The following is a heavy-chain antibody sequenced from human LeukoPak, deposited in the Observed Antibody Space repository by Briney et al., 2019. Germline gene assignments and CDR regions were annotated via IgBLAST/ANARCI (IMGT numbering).Heavy chain of an antibody. CDR2: INHSGST. Sequence: ASETLSLTCTVSGGSISSSSYYWGWIRQPPGKGLEWIGEINHSGSTNYNPSLKSRVTISVDTSKNQFSLKLSSVTAADTAVYYCARGHPKRAGIAARGVIWFDPWGQGTLVTVSS. CDR1: GGSISSSSYY. CDR3: ARGHPKRAGIAARGVIWFDP. J-gene: IGHJ5*02. V-gene: IGHV4-39*07. D-gene: IGHD6-6*01.